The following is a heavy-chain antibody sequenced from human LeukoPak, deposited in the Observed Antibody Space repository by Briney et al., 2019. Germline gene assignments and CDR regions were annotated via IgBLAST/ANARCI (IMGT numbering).Heavy chain of an antibody. Sequence: ASVKVSCKASGYTFTSYDINWVRQATGQGLEWMGWMNPNSGNTGYAQKFQGRVTMTRNTSIGTAYMELSSLRSEDTAVYYCARVPAMVRGVIINDYYYYMDVWGKGTTVTISS. CDR2: MNPNSGNT. J-gene: IGHJ6*03. CDR3: ARVPAMVRGVIINDYYYYMDV. CDR1: GYTFTSYD. D-gene: IGHD3-10*01. V-gene: IGHV1-8*01.